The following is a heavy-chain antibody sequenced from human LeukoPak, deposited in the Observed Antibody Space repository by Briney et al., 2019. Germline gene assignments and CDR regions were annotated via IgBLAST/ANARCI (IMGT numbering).Heavy chain of an antibody. V-gene: IGHV3-23*01. D-gene: IGHD2-15*01. CDR2: MTSGGNT. Sequence: GGSLRLSCAASGFTFSSDAMSWVRQAPGKGLEWVSTMTSGGNTYYPDSVKGRITISRDNSKNTLYLQMNSLTADDTAVYYCAKYVVAASTYYFDYWGQGTLATVSS. CDR3: AKYVVAASTYYFDY. CDR1: GFTFSSDA. J-gene: IGHJ4*02.